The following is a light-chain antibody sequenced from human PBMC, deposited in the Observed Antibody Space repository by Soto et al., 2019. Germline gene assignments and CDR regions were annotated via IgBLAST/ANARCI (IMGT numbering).Light chain of an antibody. Sequence: DIQMTQSPSTLSASVGDRVTITCRASQSISSWLAWYQQKPGKAPKLLIYDASSLESGVPSRFSGSGSGTEFTLTISSLQPDDFATYCCQQYNSYSRFTFGPGTKVDI. V-gene: IGKV1-5*01. CDR2: DAS. J-gene: IGKJ3*01. CDR1: QSISSW. CDR3: QQYNSYSRFT.